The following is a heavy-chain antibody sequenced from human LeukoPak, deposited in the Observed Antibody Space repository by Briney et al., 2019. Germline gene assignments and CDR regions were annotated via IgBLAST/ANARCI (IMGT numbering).Heavy chain of an antibody. Sequence: SQTLSLTCAISGDSVSSNSAAWNWIRQSPSRGLEWLGGTYYRSKWYNDYAVSVKSRITINPDTSKNQFSLQLSSVTPEDTAVYYCAREPALTYYYGSGSYYNGYYFDYWGQGTLVTVSS. CDR3: AREPALTYYYGSGSYYNGYYFDY. CDR2: TYYRSKWYN. J-gene: IGHJ4*02. D-gene: IGHD3-10*01. CDR1: GDSVSSNSAA. V-gene: IGHV6-1*01.